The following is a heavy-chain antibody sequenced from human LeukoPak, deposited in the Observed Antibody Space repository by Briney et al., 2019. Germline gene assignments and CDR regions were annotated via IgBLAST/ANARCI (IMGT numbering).Heavy chain of an antibody. CDR3: ARDPPSSYGGYDHMGV. CDR2: ISSSGTTI. CDR1: GFTFSSYE. V-gene: IGHV3-48*03. Sequence: GGSLRLSCAASGFTFSSYEMNWVRHAPGKGLEWVSYISSSGTTIYYGDSVKGRFTISRDNAKNSLYLHMNSLRAEDTAVYYCARDPPSSYGGYDHMGVWGKGTTVTVSS. D-gene: IGHD4/OR15-4a*01. J-gene: IGHJ6*03.